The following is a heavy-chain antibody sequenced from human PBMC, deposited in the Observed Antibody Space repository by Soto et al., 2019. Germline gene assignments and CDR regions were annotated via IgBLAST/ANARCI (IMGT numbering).Heavy chain of an antibody. V-gene: IGHV4-39*01. J-gene: IGHJ4*02. Sequence: SETLSLTCTVSGGSFSSNTDYWGWIRQPPGKGLECIGSISSSGRTYYNPSLKSRVTISVDTSKDQFSLRVSSVTAADAAVYYCARHIGYTDSSRFDDWGPGTLVTVSS. D-gene: IGHD6-13*01. CDR3: ARHIGYTDSSRFDD. CDR1: GGSFSSNTDY. CDR2: ISSSGRT.